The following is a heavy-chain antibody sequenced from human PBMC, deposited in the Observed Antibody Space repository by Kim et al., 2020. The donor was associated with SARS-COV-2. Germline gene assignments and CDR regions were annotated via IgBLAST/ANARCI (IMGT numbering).Heavy chain of an antibody. D-gene: IGHD3-10*01. Sequence: ASVKVSCKASGYTFTGYYMHWVRQAPGQGLEWMGRINPNSGGTNYAQKFQGRVTMTRDTSISTAYMELSRLRSDDTAVYYCAREASTYGSGSYYNVIIFDPWGQGTLVTVSS. CDR3: AREASTYGSGSYYNVIIFDP. J-gene: IGHJ5*02. V-gene: IGHV1-2*06. CDR1: GYTFTGYY. CDR2: INPNSGGT.